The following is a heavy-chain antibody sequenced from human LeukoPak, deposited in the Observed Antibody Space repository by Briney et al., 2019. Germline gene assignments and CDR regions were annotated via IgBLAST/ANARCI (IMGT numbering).Heavy chain of an antibody. CDR1: GGSISSSSYY. J-gene: IGHJ4*02. CDR3: ARLIQGYSSG. CDR2: IYYSGST. D-gene: IGHD6-19*01. Sequence: SETLSLTCTVAGGSISSSSYYWRWIRQPQGKGLEWIGSIYYSGSTSYNPSLKSRVTISVDTSKNQFSLKLSSVTAADTAVYYCARLIQGYSSGWGQGALVTVSS. V-gene: IGHV4-39*01.